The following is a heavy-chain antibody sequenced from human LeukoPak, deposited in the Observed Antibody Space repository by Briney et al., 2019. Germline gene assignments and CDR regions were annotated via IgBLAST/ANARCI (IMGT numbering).Heavy chain of an antibody. D-gene: IGHD3-22*01. CDR1: GFTFSGYA. CDR2: VYYDGTNK. J-gene: IGHJ4*02. V-gene: IGHV3-30*14. Sequence: GGSLRLSCVASGFTFSGYAMHWVRQAPGKGLEWLTDVYYDGTNKHYADSVKGRFTISRDNSRNTLYIQMNSLRVEDTAVYYCARDLGYYDSSGYQDWGQGTLVTVSS. CDR3: ARDLGYYDSSGYQD.